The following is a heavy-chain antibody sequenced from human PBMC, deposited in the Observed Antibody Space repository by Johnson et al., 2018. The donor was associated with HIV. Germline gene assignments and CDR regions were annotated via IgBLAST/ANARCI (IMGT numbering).Heavy chain of an antibody. Sequence: VKLVESGGGLVQPGGSLRLSCAASGFTLSGYDMHWVRQATGKGLEWVSEIDSVGDTYYPPSVKGRLTTSRENANNSLYLEMSSLRAGDTAVYYCARRSARSGGFDLWGQGTMVTVSS. J-gene: IGHJ3*01. CDR2: IDSVGDT. CDR3: ARRSARSGGFDL. CDR1: GFTLSGYD. V-gene: IGHV3-13*01. D-gene: IGHD2-8*02.